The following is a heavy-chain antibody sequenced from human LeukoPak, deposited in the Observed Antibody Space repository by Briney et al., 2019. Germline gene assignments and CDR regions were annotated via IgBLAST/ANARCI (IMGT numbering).Heavy chain of an antibody. D-gene: IGHD3-22*01. CDR2: ISSSSSYI. CDR3: ARDGYYYDSSGYYP. Sequence: GGSLGLSCAASGFTFSSYSMNWVRQAPGKGLEWVSSISSSSSYIYYADSVKGRFTISRDNAKNSLYLQMNSLRAEDTAAYYCARDGYYYDSSGYYPWGQGTLVTVSS. CDR1: GFTFSSYS. V-gene: IGHV3-21*01. J-gene: IGHJ5*02.